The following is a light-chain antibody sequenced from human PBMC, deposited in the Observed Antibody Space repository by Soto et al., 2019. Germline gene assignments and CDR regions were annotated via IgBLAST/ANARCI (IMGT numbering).Light chain of an antibody. CDR2: DAS. CDR3: PQNNSSSSLT. CDR1: QSMSSL. V-gene: IGKV1-5*01. J-gene: IGKJ4*01. Sequence: DMQMTQSPSTLSSSVGERVTITCRASQSMSSLLAWYQQKLGRAPRLLIYDASRIASGVPSRFSGSGYGTAFTLTISSLQPDDFVNYYCPQNNSSSSLTFGGGTKVDI.